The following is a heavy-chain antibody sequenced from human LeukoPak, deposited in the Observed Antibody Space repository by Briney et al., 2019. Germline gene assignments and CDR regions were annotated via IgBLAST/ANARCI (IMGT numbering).Heavy chain of an antibody. CDR2: IYYSGST. Sequence: SQTLSLTCTVSGGSISSGGYYWSWIRQHPGKGLEWIGYIYYSGSTYYNPSLKSRVTISVDTSKNQLSLKLSSVTAADTAVYYCARDTTSGWFDPWGQGTLVTVSS. CDR3: ARDTTSGWFDP. CDR1: GGSISSGGYY. V-gene: IGHV4-31*03. D-gene: IGHD1-14*01. J-gene: IGHJ5*02.